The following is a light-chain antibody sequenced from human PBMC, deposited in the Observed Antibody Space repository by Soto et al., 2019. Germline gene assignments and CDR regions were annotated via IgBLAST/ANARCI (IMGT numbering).Light chain of an antibody. J-gene: IGKJ1*01. Sequence: TQVTQSPPPRPGCVGNDAYVAWRASQSISSWLAWYQQKPGKAPKLLIYDASSLESGVPSWFSGSGSGTDFTLTISCLQSEDFATYYCQQYYSYPWTFGQGTKVDIK. CDR3: QQYYSYPWT. CDR2: DAS. V-gene: IGKV1-5*01. CDR1: QSISSW.